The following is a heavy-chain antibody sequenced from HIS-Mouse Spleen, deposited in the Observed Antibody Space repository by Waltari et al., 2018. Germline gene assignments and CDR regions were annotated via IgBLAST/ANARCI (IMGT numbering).Heavy chain of an antibody. V-gene: IGHV4-34*01. J-gene: IGHJ4*02. CDR3: ARGSYSSSGKGWFDY. D-gene: IGHD6-6*01. CDR2: INHSGST. Sequence: QVQLQQWGAGLLKPSATLSLTCAGYGGSFSGYYWGWIRQPPVTGLAWIGEINHSGSTNYNPFLKSRVTISVDTSKNQFSLKLSSVTAADTAVYYCARGSYSSSGKGWFDYWGQGTLVTVSS. CDR1: GGSFSGYY.